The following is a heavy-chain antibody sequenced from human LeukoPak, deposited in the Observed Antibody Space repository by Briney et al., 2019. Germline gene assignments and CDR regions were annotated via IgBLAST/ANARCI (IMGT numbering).Heavy chain of an antibody. J-gene: IGHJ3*02. CDR3: AGQETRAFDI. CDR2: IWYDGNTK. CDR1: GFTFSSYG. D-gene: IGHD5-24*01. V-gene: IGHV3-33*01. Sequence: GGSLRLSCAASGFTFSSYGMHWVRQAPGKGLEWVAVIWYDGNTKHYADSVEGQFTISRDNSRNTLYLQMNSLGAEDTAVYYCAGQETRAFDIWGQGTVVTVSS.